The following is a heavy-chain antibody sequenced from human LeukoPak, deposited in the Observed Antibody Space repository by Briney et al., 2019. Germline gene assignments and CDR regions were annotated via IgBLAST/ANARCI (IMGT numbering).Heavy chain of an antibody. CDR3: ASAWPTINY. V-gene: IGHV3-7*01. D-gene: IGHD2-2*01. CDR1: GFTFSILD. J-gene: IGHJ4*02. CDR2: IKEDGSEK. Sequence: GGSLRLSCAASGFTFSILDMSWARQAPGKGLEWVANIKEDGSEKNYVDSVKGRFTISRDNAENSLYLQMNSLRAEDTAVYYCASAWPTINYWGQGTLVTVS.